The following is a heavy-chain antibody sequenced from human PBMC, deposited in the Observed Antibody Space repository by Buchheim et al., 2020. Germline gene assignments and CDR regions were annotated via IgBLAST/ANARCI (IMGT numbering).Heavy chain of an antibody. CDR2: ISSSSSYT. J-gene: IGHJ4*02. CDR3: ALASTYYEMLTGPSAICLDY. CDR1: GFTFSDYY. D-gene: IGHD3-9*01. V-gene: IGHV3-11*06. Sequence: QVQLVESGGGLVKPGGSLRLSCAASGFTFSDYYMSWIRQAPGKGLEWVSYISSSSSYTNYADSVKGRFTISRDNAKNSLYLHTNSLRCDVTVVYYSALASTYYEMLTGPSAICLDYWGQGTL.